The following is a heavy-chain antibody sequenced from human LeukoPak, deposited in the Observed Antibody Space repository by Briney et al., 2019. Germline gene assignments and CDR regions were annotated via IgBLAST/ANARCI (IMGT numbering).Heavy chain of an antibody. CDR1: GGSISNHY. CDR2: IYFSGST. Sequence: SETLSLTCTVSGGSISNHYWSWIRQPPGKGLEWIAYIYFSGSTKFNPSLKSRVTISVDTSKNQFSLKLSSVTSADTAVYYCARPRTYGDEYFFDYWGQGILVTVSS. D-gene: IGHD4-17*01. J-gene: IGHJ4*02. CDR3: ARPRTYGDEYFFDY. V-gene: IGHV4-59*11.